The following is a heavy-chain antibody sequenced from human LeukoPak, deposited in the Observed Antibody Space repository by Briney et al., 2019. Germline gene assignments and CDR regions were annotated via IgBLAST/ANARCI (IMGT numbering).Heavy chain of an antibody. CDR3: AKGSSNGWYGDDY. J-gene: IGHJ4*02. CDR2: ISGSGGST. V-gene: IGHV3-23*01. Sequence: GGSLRLSCAASGFTFSNYAMTWVRQAPGKGLEWVSAISGSGGSTYYADSVKGRFTISRDNSKNTLYLQMNSLRAEDTAVYYCAKGSSNGWYGDDYWGQGTLVTVSS. CDR1: GFTFSNYA. D-gene: IGHD6-19*01.